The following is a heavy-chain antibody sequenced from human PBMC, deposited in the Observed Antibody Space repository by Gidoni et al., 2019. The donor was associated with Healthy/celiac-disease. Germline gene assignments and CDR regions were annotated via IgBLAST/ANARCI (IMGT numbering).Heavy chain of an antibody. CDR3: AKEGFLEWSAPNDY. D-gene: IGHD3-3*01. CDR2: ISGSGGST. J-gene: IGHJ4*02. Sequence: VPLLESGGGLVQPGGSLSLSCAASGFTFSSYAMSWVRQAPGKGLEWVSAISGSGGSTYYADSVKGRFTISRDNSKNTLYLQMNSLRAEDTAVYYCAKEGFLEWSAPNDYWGQGTLVTVSS. V-gene: IGHV3-23*01. CDR1: GFTFSSYA.